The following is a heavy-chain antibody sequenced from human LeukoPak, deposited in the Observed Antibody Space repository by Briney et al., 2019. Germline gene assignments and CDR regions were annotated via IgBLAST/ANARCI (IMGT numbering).Heavy chain of an antibody. CDR1: GGSINGYY. V-gene: IGHV4-59*01. J-gene: IGHJ4*02. Sequence: PSETLSLTCTVSGGSINGYYWSWNRQPPGKGLEWIGYIYYTGSTNYNPSLKSRVTIPVDTSKSQFSLKLSSVTAADTAVYYCARARSGYIYYFDYWGQGTLVTVSS. D-gene: IGHD5-24*01. CDR3: ARARSGYIYYFDY. CDR2: IYYTGST.